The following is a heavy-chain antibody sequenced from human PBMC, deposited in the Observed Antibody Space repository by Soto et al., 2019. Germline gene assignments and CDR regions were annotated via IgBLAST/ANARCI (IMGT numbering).Heavy chain of an antibody. D-gene: IGHD5-12*01. Sequence: SETLSLTCTVSGGSISSGDYYWSWIRQPPGKGLEWIGYIYYSGSTYYNPSLKSRVTISVDTSKNQFSLKLSSVTAADTAVYYCARGTGYSGYDNNYYYYGMDVWGQGTTVTVSS. J-gene: IGHJ6*02. V-gene: IGHV4-30-4*01. CDR3: ARGTGYSGYDNNYYYYGMDV. CDR1: GGSISSGDYY. CDR2: IYYSGST.